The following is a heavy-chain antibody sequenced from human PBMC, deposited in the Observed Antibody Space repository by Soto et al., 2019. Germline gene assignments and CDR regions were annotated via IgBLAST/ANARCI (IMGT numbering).Heavy chain of an antibody. J-gene: IGHJ5*02. Sequence: HPGGSLRLSCAASGFTFSSYGMHWVRQAPGKGLEWVAVISYDGSNKYYADSVKGRFTISRDNSKNTLYLQMNSLRAEDTAVYYCAKDLTTVTTASWFDPWGQGTLVTVSS. CDR3: AKDLTTVTTASWFDP. D-gene: IGHD4-17*01. CDR2: ISYDGSNK. CDR1: GFTFSSYG. V-gene: IGHV3-30*18.